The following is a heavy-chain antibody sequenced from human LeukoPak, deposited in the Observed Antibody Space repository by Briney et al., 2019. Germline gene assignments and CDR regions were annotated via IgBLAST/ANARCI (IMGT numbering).Heavy chain of an antibody. D-gene: IGHD3-3*01. CDR3: ARDTSYDFWSGYPGFDY. J-gene: IGHJ4*02. V-gene: IGHV1-18*01. CDR2: ISAYNGNT. CDR1: GGTFSSYA. Sequence: ASVKVSCKASGGTFSSYAISWVRQAPGQGLEWTGWISAYNGNTNYAQKLQGRVTMTTDTSTSTAYMELRSLRSDDTAVYYCARDTSYDFWSGYPGFDYWGQGTLVTVSS.